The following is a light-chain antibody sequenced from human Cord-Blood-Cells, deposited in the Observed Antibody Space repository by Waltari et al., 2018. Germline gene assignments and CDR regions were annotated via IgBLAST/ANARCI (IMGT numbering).Light chain of an antibody. J-gene: IGKJ1*01. CDR3: QQYYSTPT. V-gene: IGKV4-1*01. Sequence: DIVMTQSPDSLAVSLGERSTIHCKSSKSVLYSSNNKNYLAWYQQKPGQPPKLLIYWASTRESGVPDRFSGSGSGTDFTLTISSLQAEDVAVYYCQQYYSTPTFGQGTKVEIK. CDR1: KSVLYSSNNKNY. CDR2: WAS.